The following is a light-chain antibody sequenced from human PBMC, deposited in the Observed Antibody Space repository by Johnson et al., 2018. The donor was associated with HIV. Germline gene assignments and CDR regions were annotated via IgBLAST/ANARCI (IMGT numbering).Light chain of an antibody. V-gene: IGLV1-51*02. Sequence: QSVLTQPPSVSAAPGQKVTISCSGSSSNIGSNYVSWYQQFPGAAPKLLIYENDKRPSGIPDRFSGSKSGTSATLGITGLQTGEEADYYCATWDRSLTIGGVFGTVTNVTVL. CDR2: END. CDR3: ATWDRSLTIGGV. CDR1: SSNIGSNY. J-gene: IGLJ1*01.